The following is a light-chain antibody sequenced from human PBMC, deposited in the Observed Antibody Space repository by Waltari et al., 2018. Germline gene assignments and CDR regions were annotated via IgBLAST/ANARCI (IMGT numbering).Light chain of an antibody. Sequence: DIQMTQSPSALSASVGDRVTISCRASQNINRNLAWYQHKPGKAPKLLIYAASSLQSGIPSRFSGSGSGTDFTLTISGLQPEDSAVYHCQHYYSHPPTFGHGTKVEIK. CDR2: AAS. CDR1: QNINRN. CDR3: QHYYSHPPT. V-gene: IGKV1-17*01. J-gene: IGKJ1*01.